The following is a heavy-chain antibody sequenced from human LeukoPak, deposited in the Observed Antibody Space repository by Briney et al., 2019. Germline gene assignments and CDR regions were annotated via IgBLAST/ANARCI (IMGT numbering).Heavy chain of an antibody. D-gene: IGHD3-9*01. CDR3: AXYYXILTGYLYPDY. Sequence: GGSLRLSCAASGFTFSSYAMSWVRQAPGKGLEWVSAISGSGGSTYYADSVKGRFTISRDNSKNTLYLQMNSLRAEDTAVYYCAXYYXILTGYLYPDYWGQGTLVTVSS. J-gene: IGHJ4*02. V-gene: IGHV3-23*01. CDR1: GFTFSSYA. CDR2: ISGSGGST.